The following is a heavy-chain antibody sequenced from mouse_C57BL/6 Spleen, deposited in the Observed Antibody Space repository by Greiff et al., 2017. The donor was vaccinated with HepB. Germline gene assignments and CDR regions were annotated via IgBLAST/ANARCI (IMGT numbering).Heavy chain of an antibody. Sequence: QVTLKVSGPGILQPSQTLSLTCSFSGFSLSTFGMGLGWIRQPSGKGLEWLAHIWWDDDKYYNPALKSRLTISKDTSKNQVFLKIANVDTADTATYYCARMGGYDNFDVWGTGTTVTVSS. D-gene: IGHD2-2*01. CDR2: IWWDDDK. J-gene: IGHJ1*03. CDR3: ARMGGYDNFDV. V-gene: IGHV8-8*01. CDR1: GFSLSTFGMG.